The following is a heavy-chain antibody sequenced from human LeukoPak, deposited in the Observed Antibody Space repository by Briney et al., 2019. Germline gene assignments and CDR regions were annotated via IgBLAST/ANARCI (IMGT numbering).Heavy chain of an antibody. V-gene: IGHV1-69*06. CDR3: ARDRGFDSSGLF. CDR2: IIPIFGTT. Sequence: SVKVSCKASGGTFNSYAISWVRQAPGQGLEWMGGIIPIFGTTNYARKFRGRVTLTADKSTRTAYMELSSLRSDDTAVYYCARDRGFDSSGLFWGQGTLVTVFS. CDR1: GGTFNSYA. D-gene: IGHD3-22*01. J-gene: IGHJ4*02.